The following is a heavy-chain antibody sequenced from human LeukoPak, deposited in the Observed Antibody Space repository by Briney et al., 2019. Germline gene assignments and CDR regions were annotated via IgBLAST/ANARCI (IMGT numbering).Heavy chain of an antibody. CDR3: ARPLSSSDAFDI. Sequence: SETLSLTCTVSGGSISSYYWSWIRQPPGKGLEWIGYIYYSGSTNYNPSLKSRVTISEDTSKNQFSLKLSSVTAADTAVYYCARPLSSSDAFDIWGQGTMVTVSS. CDR2: IYYSGST. CDR1: GGSISSYY. J-gene: IGHJ3*02. V-gene: IGHV4-59*01. D-gene: IGHD6-6*01.